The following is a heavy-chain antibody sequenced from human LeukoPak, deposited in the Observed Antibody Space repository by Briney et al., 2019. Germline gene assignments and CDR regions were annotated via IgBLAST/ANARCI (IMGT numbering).Heavy chain of an antibody. J-gene: IGHJ4*02. D-gene: IGHD3-16*01. V-gene: IGHV3-23*01. CDR1: GFTFSSFA. CDR2: LSGSGGST. Sequence: GGSLRLSCAASGFTFSSFAMSWVRQAPGKGLEWVSALSGSGGSTFYADSVRGRFTISRDNSKNTLFLQMNSLRADDTAVYYCAKASVYDYVWARHRSYYFLFWRRGTLVTVSS. CDR3: AKASVYDYVWARHRSYYFLF.